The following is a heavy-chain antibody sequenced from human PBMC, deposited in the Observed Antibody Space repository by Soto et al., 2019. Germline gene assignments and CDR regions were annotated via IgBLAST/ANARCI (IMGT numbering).Heavy chain of an antibody. D-gene: IGHD3-10*01. CDR1: GVSISSYY. V-gene: IGHV4-59*08. Sequence: SETLSLTCAVSGVSISSYYWSWFRQPPGKGMEWIGNVYYSWGTSYNPSLKSRVTISLDMSKIQFPLRLPLVTAPDTALYYCARQGFGPLHGLFDVWGQGTRVTVSS. CDR2: VYYSWGT. CDR3: ARQGFGPLHGLFDV. J-gene: IGHJ6*02.